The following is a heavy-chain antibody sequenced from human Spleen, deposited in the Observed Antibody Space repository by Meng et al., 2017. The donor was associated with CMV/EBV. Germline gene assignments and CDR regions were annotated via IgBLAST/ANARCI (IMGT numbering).Heavy chain of an antibody. CDR3: ARGGSYYYNGMDV. J-gene: IGHJ6*02. CDR2: ISFDGSNK. CDR1: GFTFSSSA. V-gene: IGHV3-30-3*01. D-gene: IGHD1-26*01. Sequence: GESLKISCAASGFTFSSSAMHWVRQAPGKGLEWVAVISFDGSNKYYADSVKGRFTISRDNSKNTLYLQMNSLRVEDTAVYYCARGGSYYYNGMDVWGQGTSVTVS.